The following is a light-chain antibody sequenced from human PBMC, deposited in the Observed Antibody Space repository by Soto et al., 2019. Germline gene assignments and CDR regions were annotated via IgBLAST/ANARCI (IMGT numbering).Light chain of an antibody. V-gene: IGKV3-20*01. Sequence: EIVLTQSPGTLSLSPGERDTLSCRASQSVSSSYLAWYQQKPGQAPRLLIYGASSRATGIPDRFSGSGSGTDFTLTIRRLEPEDFAVYYCKQYGSSPPTFGQGTKVDIK. J-gene: IGKJ1*01. CDR1: QSVSSSY. CDR3: KQYGSSPPT. CDR2: GAS.